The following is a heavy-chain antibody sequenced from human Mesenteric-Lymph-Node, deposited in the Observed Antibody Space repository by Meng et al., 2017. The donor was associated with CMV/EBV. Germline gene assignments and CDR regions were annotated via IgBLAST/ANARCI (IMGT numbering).Heavy chain of an antibody. CDR1: GGSISSSSYY. V-gene: IGHV4-61*01. CDR2: IYYSGST. J-gene: IGHJ5*02. Sequence: SETLSLTCTVSGGSISSSSYYWGWIRQPPGKGLEWIGYIYYSGSTNYNPSLKSRVTISVDTSKNQFSLKLSSVTAADTAVYYCAKDGGSSWNWFDPWGQGTLVTVSS. CDR3: AKDGGSSWNWFDP. D-gene: IGHD6-13*01.